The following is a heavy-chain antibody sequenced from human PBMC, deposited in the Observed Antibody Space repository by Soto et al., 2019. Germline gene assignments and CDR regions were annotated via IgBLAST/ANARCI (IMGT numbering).Heavy chain of an antibody. CDR1: GGTFGSYA. D-gene: IGHD3-22*01. CDR3: ARPIQYYFDTSAQSAWFDP. CDR2: IIPIFSTP. J-gene: IGHJ5*02. V-gene: IGHV1-69*12. Sequence: QVQLVQSGAEVKKPGSSVKVSCKTSGGTFGSYAISWVRQAPGQGLEWMGGIIPIFSTPNYAQKFQGRVTIPAEEATSPAYMELSSLRSEDTAVYYCARPIQYYFDTSAQSAWFDPWGQGTLVTVSS.